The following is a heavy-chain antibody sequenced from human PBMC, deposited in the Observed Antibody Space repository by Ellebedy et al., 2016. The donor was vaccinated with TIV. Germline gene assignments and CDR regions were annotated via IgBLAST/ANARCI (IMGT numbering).Heavy chain of an antibody. Sequence: ASVKVSCKASGGPFNSNAISWVRQAPGQGLEWMGWISAYTGDTTYAQNFQGRVTMTTEASTSTVYMDLRSLRSDDTAVYYCARDMVQGMVARYLWFDYWGQGTLVTVSS. J-gene: IGHJ4*02. D-gene: IGHD5-12*01. CDR1: GGPFNSNA. CDR2: ISAYTGDT. V-gene: IGHV1-18*01. CDR3: ARDMVQGMVARYLWFDY.